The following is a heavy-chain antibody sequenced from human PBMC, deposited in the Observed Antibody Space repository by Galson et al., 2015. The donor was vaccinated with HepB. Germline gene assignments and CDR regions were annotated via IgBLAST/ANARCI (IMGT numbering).Heavy chain of an antibody. D-gene: IGHD5-18*01. V-gene: IGHV3-30*04. CDR3: ARGLARWIQLWSPFDY. Sequence: SLRLSCAASGFTFSSYAMHWVRQAPGKGLEWVAVISYDGSNKYYADSVKGRFTISRDNSKNTLYLQMNSLRAEDTAVYYCARGLARWIQLWSPFDYWGQGTLVTVSS. CDR2: ISYDGSNK. CDR1: GFTFSSYA. J-gene: IGHJ4*02.